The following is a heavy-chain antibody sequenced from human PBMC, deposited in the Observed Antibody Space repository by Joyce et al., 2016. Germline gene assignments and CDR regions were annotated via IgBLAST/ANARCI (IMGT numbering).Heavy chain of an antibody. CDR3: VRGISARPGGPNWFDP. J-gene: IGHJ5*02. D-gene: IGHD6-6*01. CDR1: GFSFSGYW. CDR2: INIEVGST. Sequence: EVQLVESGGGLVQPGGSLRLSCAASGFSFSGYWIPWVRQAPGKGLVWVTRINIEVGSTRFADSVKGRFTISRDNAKNTLYLQMNSLRAEDTAVYYCVRGISARPGGPNWFDPWGQGTLVTVSS. V-gene: IGHV3-74*01.